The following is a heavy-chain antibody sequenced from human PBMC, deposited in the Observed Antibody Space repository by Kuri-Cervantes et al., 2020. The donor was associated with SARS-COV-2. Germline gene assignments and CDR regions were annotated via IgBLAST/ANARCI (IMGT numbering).Heavy chain of an antibody. CDR2: IYSGGST. Sequence: GESLKISCAASGFTFSSYWMSWVRQAPGKGLEWVSVIYSGGSTYYADSVKGRFTISRDNPKNTLYLQMNSLRAEDTAVYYCARGPDCSSTSCYLGFDYWGQGTLVTVSS. J-gene: IGHJ4*02. V-gene: IGHV3-53*01. CDR3: ARGPDCSSTSCYLGFDY. D-gene: IGHD2-2*01. CDR1: GFTFSSYW.